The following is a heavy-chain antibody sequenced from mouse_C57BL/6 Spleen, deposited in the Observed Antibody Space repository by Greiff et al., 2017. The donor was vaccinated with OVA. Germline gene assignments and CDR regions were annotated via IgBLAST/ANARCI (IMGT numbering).Heavy chain of an antibody. J-gene: IGHJ2*01. CDR2: IDPETGGT. V-gene: IGHV1-15*01. CDR3: TRRYYYGSSYESDY. D-gene: IGHD1-1*01. CDR1: GYTFTDYE. Sequence: VQLQQSGAELVRPGASVTLSCKASGYTFTDYEMHWVKQTPVHGLEWIGAIDPETGGTAYNQKFKGKAILTADKSSSTAYMELRSLTSEDSAVYYCTRRYYYGSSYESDYWGQGTTLTVSS.